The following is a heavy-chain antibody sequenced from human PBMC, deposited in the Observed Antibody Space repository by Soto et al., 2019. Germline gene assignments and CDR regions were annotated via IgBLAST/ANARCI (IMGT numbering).Heavy chain of an antibody. CDR1: GFSLTTTGEG. J-gene: IGHJ3*02. Sequence: QITLKESGPTLVKPTQALTLTCSFSGFSLTTTGEGVGWIRQPPGKALEFLALIYWDDDKFYNPSLKNRLTTTKDTSKNQVVLTMTNMDPVDTATYFCSRTQLTMTANAFEIWGQGTRVTVSS. CDR2: IYWDDDK. D-gene: IGHD2-21*02. CDR3: SRTQLTMTANAFEI. V-gene: IGHV2-5*02.